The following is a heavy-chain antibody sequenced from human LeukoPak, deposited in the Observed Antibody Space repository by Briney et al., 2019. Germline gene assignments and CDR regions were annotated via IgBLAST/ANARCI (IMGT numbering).Heavy chain of an antibody. V-gene: IGHV4-30-2*01. CDR2: IYHSGST. CDR1: GGSISSGGYY. Sequence: PSQTLSLTCTVSGGSISSGGYYWSWIRQPPGKGLEWIGYIYHSGSTYYNPSLKSRVTISVDGSKNQFSLKLSSVTAADTAVYYCARTGTIYSGSYQYYFDYWGQGTLVTVSS. D-gene: IGHD1-26*01. J-gene: IGHJ4*02. CDR3: ARTGTIYSGSYQYYFDY.